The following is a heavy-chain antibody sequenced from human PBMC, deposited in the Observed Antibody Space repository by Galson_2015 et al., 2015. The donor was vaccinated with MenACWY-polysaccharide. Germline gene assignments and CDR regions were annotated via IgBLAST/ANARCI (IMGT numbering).Heavy chain of an antibody. D-gene: IGHD6-13*01. CDR1: GFTFSNYG. J-gene: IGHJ4*02. CDR2: IWHGGDHK. V-gene: IGHV3-33*01. Sequence: SLRLSCAASGFTFSNYGMHWVRQAPGKGLEWVAVIWHGGDHKYYAKSVKGRFSISRDNSKNTLYLQMNSLRVEDMAVYFCARDISSKWYDYWGQGTLVTVSS. CDR3: ARDISSKWYDY.